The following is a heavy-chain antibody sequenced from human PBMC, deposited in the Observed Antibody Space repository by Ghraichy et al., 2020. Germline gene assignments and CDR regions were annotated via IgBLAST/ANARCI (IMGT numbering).Heavy chain of an antibody. CDR3: ARDLYGSSSPRLGDY. CDR2: ISSSSSTI. Sequence: GGSLRLSCAASGFTFSSYSMNWVRQAPGKGLEWVSYISSSSSTIYYADSVKGRFTISRDNAKNSLYLQMNSLRDEDTAVYYCARDLYGSSSPRLGDYWGQGTLVTVSS. V-gene: IGHV3-48*02. J-gene: IGHJ4*02. CDR1: GFTFSSYS. D-gene: IGHD6-13*01.